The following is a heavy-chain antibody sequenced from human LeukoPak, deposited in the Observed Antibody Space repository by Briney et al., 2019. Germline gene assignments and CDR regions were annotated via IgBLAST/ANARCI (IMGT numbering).Heavy chain of an antibody. Sequence: GGSLRLSCAASGFTFSDSAIHWVRQASGKGLEWVSRIRSNTKNYATTYAASVKGRFTISRDDSKNTLYVQMSSLRIEDTAVYYCAREVNDRYSNSRYDHWGQGALVTVSS. V-gene: IGHV3-73*01. D-gene: IGHD6-13*01. CDR2: IRSNTKNYAT. J-gene: IGHJ5*02. CDR1: GFTFSDSA. CDR3: AREVNDRYSNSRYDH.